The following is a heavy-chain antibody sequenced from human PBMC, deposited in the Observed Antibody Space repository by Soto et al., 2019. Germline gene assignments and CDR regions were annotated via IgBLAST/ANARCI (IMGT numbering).Heavy chain of an antibody. CDR2: LWYDGSNK. J-gene: IGHJ4*02. D-gene: IGHD2-8*01. CDR3: ARDRAYCTNGVCYFDY. CDR1: GFTFSSYG. Sequence: QVQLVESGGGVVQPGRSLRLSCAASGFTFSSYGMHWVRQAPGKGLEWVAVLWYDGSNKYYADSVKGRFTISRDNSKNTLYLQMNSLRAEDTAVYYCARDRAYCTNGVCYFDYWGQGTLVTVSS. V-gene: IGHV3-33*01.